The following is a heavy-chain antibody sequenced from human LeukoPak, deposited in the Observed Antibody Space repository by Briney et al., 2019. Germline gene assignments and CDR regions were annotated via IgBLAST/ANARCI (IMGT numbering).Heavy chain of an antibody. CDR2: ISAYNGNT. Sequence: GASVKVSCKASGYTFTSYGISWVRQAPGQGLEWMGWISAYNGNTHYAQKLQGRVTMTTDTSTSTAYMELRSLRSDDTAVYYCARDGYCRSTSCPSDPWGQGTLVTVSS. D-gene: IGHD2-2*03. CDR3: ARDGYCRSTSCPSDP. V-gene: IGHV1-18*01. CDR1: GYTFTSYG. J-gene: IGHJ5*02.